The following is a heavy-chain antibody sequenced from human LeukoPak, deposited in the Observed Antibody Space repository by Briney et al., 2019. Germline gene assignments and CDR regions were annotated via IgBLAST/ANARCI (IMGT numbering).Heavy chain of an antibody. J-gene: IGHJ3*02. D-gene: IGHD4-17*01. CDR1: GGSISSSSYY. CDR2: IYYSGST. V-gene: IGHV4-39*01. Sequence: SETLSLTCTVSGGSISSSSYYWGWIRQPPGKGLEWIGSIYYSGSTYYNPSLKSRVTISVDTSKNQFSLKLSSVTAADTAVYYCARLPDYGDYEKTLDIWGQGTMVTVSS. CDR3: ARLPDYGDYEKTLDI.